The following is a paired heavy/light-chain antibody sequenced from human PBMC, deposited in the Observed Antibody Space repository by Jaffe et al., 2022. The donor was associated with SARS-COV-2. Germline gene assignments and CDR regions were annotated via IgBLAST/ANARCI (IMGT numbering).Light chain of an antibody. CDR1: SSDVGGYNY. V-gene: IGLV2-14*03. J-gene: IGLJ2*01. Sequence: QSALTQPASVSGSPGQSITISCTGSSSDVGGYNYVSWYQQHPGKAPKLMIYDVSDRPSGVSNRFSGSKSDNTASLTISGLQAEDEADYYCSSYTSGSTLVFGGGTKLTVL. CDR2: DVS. CDR3: SSYTSGSTLV.
Heavy chain of an antibody. CDR2: VTRGGST. CDR1: GFPFSNYA. Sequence: EVQLVQSGGGLVQPGGSLRLSCAASGFPFSNYAMSWVRQAPGKGLEWVSVVTRGGSTLYADSVEGRFTISRDNSENTVYLQLNSLRAEDTAVYYCAKERNPYTTAVRRCDFWGQGTLVTVSS. V-gene: IGHV3-23*04. J-gene: IGHJ4*02. D-gene: IGHD1-1*01. CDR3: AKERNPYTTAVRRCDF.